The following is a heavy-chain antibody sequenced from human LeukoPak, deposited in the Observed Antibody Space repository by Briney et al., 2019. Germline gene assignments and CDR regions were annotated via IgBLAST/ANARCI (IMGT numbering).Heavy chain of an antibody. Sequence: ASVKVSCKASGYIFTSYGISWVRQATGQGLEWMGWISVYNGNTNYPQRLQGRVTMTTDTSTTTAYMELRSLRSDDTAVYYCANSLDLAVGGIDYWGQGTLVTVSS. J-gene: IGHJ4*02. CDR2: ISVYNGNT. CDR1: GYIFTSYG. D-gene: IGHD6-19*01. V-gene: IGHV1-18*01. CDR3: ANSLDLAVGGIDY.